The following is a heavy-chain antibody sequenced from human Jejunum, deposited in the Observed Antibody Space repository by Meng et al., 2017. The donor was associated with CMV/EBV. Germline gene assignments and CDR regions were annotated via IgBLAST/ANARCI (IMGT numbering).Heavy chain of an antibody. CDR3: ARATYTSSWSEAGFEY. J-gene: IGHJ4*02. CDR2: INPAGGST. V-gene: IGHV1-46*01. Sequence: GYSFSNFYVHWVRRAPGQRPGWMGIINPAGGSTSYAQKFHGRVAVTRDTSTATVYLTLSDLQSVDTAIYYCARATYTSSWSEAGFEYWGQGTLVTVSS. D-gene: IGHD2-2*01. CDR1: GYSFSNFY.